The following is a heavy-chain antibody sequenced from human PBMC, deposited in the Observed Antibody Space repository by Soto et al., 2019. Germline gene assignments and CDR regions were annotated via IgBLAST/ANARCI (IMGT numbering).Heavy chain of an antibody. CDR3: ARVAGSPDY. J-gene: IGHJ4*02. CDR1: GYTFTTYD. D-gene: IGHD1-26*01. Sequence: QVQLVQSGPEVKKPGASVKVSCKASGYTFTTYDFNWVRQAPGQGLEWMGWLNPKSGNTGSAQKFQGRVTXXRDSSISTVYMELSSLSSDDTAIYYCARVAGSPDYWGQGTLVTVSS. V-gene: IGHV1-8*01. CDR2: LNPKSGNT.